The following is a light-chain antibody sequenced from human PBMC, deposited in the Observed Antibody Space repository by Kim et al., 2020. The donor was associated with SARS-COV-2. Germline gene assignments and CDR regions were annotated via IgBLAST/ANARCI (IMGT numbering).Light chain of an antibody. J-gene: IGLJ1*01. Sequence: SSELTQDPAVSVALGQTVRITCQGDSLRSYYASWYQQKPGQAPVLVIYGKNNRPSGIPDRFSGSSSGNTASLTITGAQAEDEADYYCNSRDSSGNQPYVF. CDR3: NSRDSSGNQPYV. V-gene: IGLV3-19*01. CDR1: SLRSYY. CDR2: GKN.